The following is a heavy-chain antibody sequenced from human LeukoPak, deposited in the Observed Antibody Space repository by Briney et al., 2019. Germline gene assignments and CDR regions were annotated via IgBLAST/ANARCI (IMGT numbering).Heavy chain of an antibody. CDR3: ARGTPRFYDSSGYYGH. CDR2: IKQDGSEK. D-gene: IGHD3-22*01. CDR1: GFTFSSYW. Sequence: PGGSLRLSCAASGFTFSSYWMSWVRQAPGKGLEWVANIKQDGSEKYYVDSVKGRFTLSRDNAKNSLYLQMNSLRAEDTAVYYCARGTPRFYDSSGYYGHWGQGTLVTVSS. J-gene: IGHJ4*02. V-gene: IGHV3-7*01.